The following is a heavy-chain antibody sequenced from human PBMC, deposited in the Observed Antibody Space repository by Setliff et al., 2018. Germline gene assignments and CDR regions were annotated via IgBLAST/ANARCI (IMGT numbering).Heavy chain of an antibody. Sequence: ASVKVSCKASGHTFITFGISWVRQAPGQGLEWMGWISACSDDTKYAEKFQGRVTMTMDTSTGTAFMELRSLRSDDTAVYICAYDSSGYYPGYWGQGTLVTVSS. J-gene: IGHJ4*02. CDR2: ISACSDDT. CDR1: GHTFITFG. V-gene: IGHV1-18*01. CDR3: AYDSSGYYPGY. D-gene: IGHD3-22*01.